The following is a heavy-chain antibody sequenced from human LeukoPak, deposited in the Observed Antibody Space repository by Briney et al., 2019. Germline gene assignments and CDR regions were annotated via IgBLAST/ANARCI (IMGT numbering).Heavy chain of an antibody. CDR3: ARGLVTASNFYHYFMDV. J-gene: IGHJ6*03. V-gene: IGHV3-74*01. CDR2: VNSDGSST. D-gene: IGHD2-21*02. Sequence: GGSLRLSCAASGFTFSSNWMYWVRQVPGKGLVWLSRVNSDGSSTYYADSVRGRFTISRDNAKNTLYLQMSSLRAEDSAVYYCARGLVTASNFYHYFMDVWGKGTTVTVSS. CDR1: GFTFSSNW.